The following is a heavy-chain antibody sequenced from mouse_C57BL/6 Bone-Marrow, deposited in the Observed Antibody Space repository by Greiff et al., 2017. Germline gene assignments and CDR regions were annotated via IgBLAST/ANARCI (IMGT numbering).Heavy chain of an antibody. Sequence: DVMLVASWGGLVKPGGSLKLSCAASGFTFSDYGMHWVRQAPEKGLECVAYISSGSSTIYYADTVKGRFTISRDNAKNTLFLQMTSLRSEDTAMYYCARFPFFDYWGQGTTLTVAS. CDR1: GFTFSDYG. V-gene: IGHV5-17*01. CDR2: ISSGSSTI. CDR3: ARFPFFDY. J-gene: IGHJ2*01.